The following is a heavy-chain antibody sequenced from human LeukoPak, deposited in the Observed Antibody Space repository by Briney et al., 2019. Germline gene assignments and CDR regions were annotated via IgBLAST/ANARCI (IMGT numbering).Heavy chain of an antibody. V-gene: IGHV4-59*11. J-gene: IGHJ4*02. D-gene: IGHD2-2*01. CDR3: ARGVVVPAAIVDY. CDR1: GVSITSHY. Sequence: KXXXXLSLTCTVSGVSITSHYWSWIRQPPGQGLEWIGYIYSSGGTNYNPSLKSRVTISVDTSKNQFSLKLSSVTAADTAVYYCARGVVVPAAIVDYWGQGTLVTVSS. CDR2: IYSSGGT.